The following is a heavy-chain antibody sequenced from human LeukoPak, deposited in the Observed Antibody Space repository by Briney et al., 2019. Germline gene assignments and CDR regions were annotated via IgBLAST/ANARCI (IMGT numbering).Heavy chain of an antibody. D-gene: IGHD6-19*01. V-gene: IGHV3-30*04. J-gene: IGHJ4*02. Sequence: GGSLRLSCAASGFTFNTYAMRWVRQAPGKGLEWVAMISYDGTNRYYADSVNGRFTVSRDNSKNSLYLQMNGLTTEDTAVYYCARDIIAVASSDHWGQGTLVIVSS. CDR1: GFTFNTYA. CDR3: ARDIIAVASSDH. CDR2: ISYDGTNR.